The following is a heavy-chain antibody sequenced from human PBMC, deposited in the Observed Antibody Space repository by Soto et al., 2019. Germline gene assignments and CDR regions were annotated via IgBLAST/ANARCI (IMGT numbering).Heavy chain of an antibody. J-gene: IGHJ4*02. V-gene: IGHV3-20*04. CDR1: GFTFDDYG. D-gene: IGHD1-26*01. CDR2: VNWNGGST. CDR3: VRGASLNFDY. Sequence: EVQLVESGGGVLRPGGSLRLSCAASGFTFDDYGMSWARQAPGKGLEWVSGVNWNGGSTGYADSVKGRFTISRDNAKNSLYLQMNSLIAEDTAFYYCVRGASLNFDYWGQGTLVTVSS.